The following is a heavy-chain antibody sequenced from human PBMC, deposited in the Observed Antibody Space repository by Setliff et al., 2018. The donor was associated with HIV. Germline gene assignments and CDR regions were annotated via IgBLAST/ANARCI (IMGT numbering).Heavy chain of an antibody. J-gene: IGHJ6*03. D-gene: IGHD3-16*01. Sequence: PSETLSLTCTVSGESISGSSYSWGWIRQPPGKGPEWIGSITYSGSARYNPSLKSRVTISVDTSKNQFSLKLSSVTAADTAVYYCARVGGSPPYYYYYMDVWGTGTTVTVSS. V-gene: IGHV4-39*07. CDR1: GESISGSSYS. CDR2: ITYSGSA. CDR3: ARVGGSPPYYYYYMDV.